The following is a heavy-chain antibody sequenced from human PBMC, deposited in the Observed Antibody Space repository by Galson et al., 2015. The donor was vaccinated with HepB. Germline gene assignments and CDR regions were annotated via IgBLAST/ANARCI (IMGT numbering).Heavy chain of an antibody. CDR3: ATVYCSSTSCSNWFDP. Sequence: SVKVSCKVSGYTLTELSMHWVRQAPGKGLEWMGGFDPEDGETIYAQKFQGRVTMTEDTSTDTAYMELSSLRSEDTAVYYYATVYCSSTSCSNWFDPWGQGTLVTVSS. D-gene: IGHD2-2*01. CDR2: FDPEDGET. CDR1: GYTLTELS. J-gene: IGHJ5*02. V-gene: IGHV1-24*01.